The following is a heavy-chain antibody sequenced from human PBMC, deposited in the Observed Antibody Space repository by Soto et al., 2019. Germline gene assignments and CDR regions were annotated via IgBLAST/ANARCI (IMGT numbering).Heavy chain of an antibody. J-gene: IGHJ5*02. V-gene: IGHV4-59*01. CDR3: SRDPGSGSYYGWFDP. CDR1: GGSISRYY. Sequence: QVQLQESGPGLVKPSETLSLTCTVSGGSISRYYWNWIRQPPGKGLEWIGYIYYSGSTNYNPSLKSRVTISVDTSKNHFPLKLSSVTAADTAVYYCSRDPGSGSYYGWFDPWGQGTLVTVSS. CDR2: IYYSGST. D-gene: IGHD3-10*01.